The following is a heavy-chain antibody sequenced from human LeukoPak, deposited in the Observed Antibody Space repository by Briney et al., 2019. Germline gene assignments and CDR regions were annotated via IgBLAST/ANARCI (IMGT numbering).Heavy chain of an antibody. D-gene: IGHD2-2*02. V-gene: IGHV4-4*09. CDR3: ARHVSYCSSTSCYTWGWFDP. CDR2: IYTSGST. Sequence: SQTLSLTCTVSGGSISSYYWSWIRQPPGKGLERIGYIYTSGSTNYNPSLKSRVTISVDTSKNQFSLKLSSVTAADTAVYYCARHVSYCSSTSCYTWGWFDPWGQGTLVTVSS. J-gene: IGHJ5*02. CDR1: GGSISSYY.